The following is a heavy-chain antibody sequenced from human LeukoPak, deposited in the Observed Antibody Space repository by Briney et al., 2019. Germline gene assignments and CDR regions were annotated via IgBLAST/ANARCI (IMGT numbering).Heavy chain of an antibody. CDR1: GFTFSSYA. Sequence: GGSLRLSCAASGFTFSSYAMHWVRQAPGKGLEWVAVISYDGSNKYYADSVKGRFTISRDNSKNTLYLQMNSLRAEDTAVYYCANLGYCSGGSCPPGDYYFDYWGQGTLVTVSS. J-gene: IGHJ4*02. CDR2: ISYDGSNK. V-gene: IGHV3-30-3*01. CDR3: ANLGYCSGGSCPPGDYYFDY. D-gene: IGHD2-15*01.